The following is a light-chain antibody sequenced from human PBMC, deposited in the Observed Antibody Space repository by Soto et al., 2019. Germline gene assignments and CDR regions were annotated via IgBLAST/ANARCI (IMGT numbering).Light chain of an antibody. V-gene: IGKV1-5*01. Sequence: DVHLSQSPSTLSASIGHRFTITCRASQIIRNWLAWYQQQPGKAPKLLIHDASSLESGVPSRLSGSGSGTVFTLTISSLQPDDFATYYCQQYNSYWTFGQGTKVDIK. CDR2: DAS. J-gene: IGKJ1*01. CDR3: QQYNSYWT. CDR1: QIIRNW.